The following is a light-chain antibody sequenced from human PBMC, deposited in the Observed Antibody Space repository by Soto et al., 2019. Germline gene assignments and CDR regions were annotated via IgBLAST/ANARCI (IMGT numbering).Light chain of an antibody. Sequence: QSVLTQPASVSGSPGQSITISCTGTTSDVGKYNLVSWYQHHPGKAPKLLIFEVTQRPSGVSNRFSGSKSGNTASLTITGLQAEDEADYYCCSYALSSTYVFGTGTQLTVL. CDR1: TSDVGKYNL. CDR3: CSYALSSTYV. V-gene: IGLV2-23*02. J-gene: IGLJ1*01. CDR2: EVT.